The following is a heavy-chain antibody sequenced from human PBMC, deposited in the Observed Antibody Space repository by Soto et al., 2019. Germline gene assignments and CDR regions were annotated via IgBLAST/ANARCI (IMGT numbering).Heavy chain of an antibody. D-gene: IGHD4-17*01. CDR3: ARSSDGDYKFDY. J-gene: IGHJ4*02. Sequence: SETLSLTSTVADGSIRSSRCHWGWIRQPPGKGLEWIASIKYSGTTFYNPSLKSRVTISVDTSKNQFSLKLSSVTAADTAVYFCARSSDGDYKFDYWGQGTLVTVSS. CDR1: DGSIRSSRCH. CDR2: IKYSGTT. V-gene: IGHV4-39*07.